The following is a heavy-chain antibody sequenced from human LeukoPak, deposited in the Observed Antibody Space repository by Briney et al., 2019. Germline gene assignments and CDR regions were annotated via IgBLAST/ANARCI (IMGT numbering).Heavy chain of an antibody. Sequence: SETLSLTCTVSGGSIGIYYWTWIRQSAGKGLEWLGRMYASGDFNYNPFLKSRVTMSIDTSKNQFSLNLNSVTAADTAVYYCARETVISTAYFDYWGQGTLVTVSS. D-gene: IGHD1-1*01. CDR2: MYASGDF. CDR3: ARETVISTAYFDY. J-gene: IGHJ4*02. V-gene: IGHV4-4*07. CDR1: GGSIGIYY.